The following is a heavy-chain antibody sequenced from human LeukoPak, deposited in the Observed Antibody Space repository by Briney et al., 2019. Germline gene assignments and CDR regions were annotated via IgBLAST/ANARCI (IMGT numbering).Heavy chain of an antibody. CDR2: IIPILGIA. J-gene: IGHJ4*02. CDR1: GGTFSSYT. D-gene: IGHD3-22*01. CDR3: ARDRGAYYDSSGYSIPHY. V-gene: IGHV1-69*04. Sequence: RSSVKVSCEASGGTFSSYTISWVRQAPGQGLEWMGRIIPILGIANYAQKFQGRVTITADKSTSTAYMELSSLRSEDTAVYYCARDRGAYYDSSGYSIPHYWAKGTLVTVSS.